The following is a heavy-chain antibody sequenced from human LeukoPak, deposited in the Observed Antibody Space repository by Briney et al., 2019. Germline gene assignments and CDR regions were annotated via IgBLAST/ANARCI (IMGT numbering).Heavy chain of an antibody. J-gene: IGHJ4*02. Sequence: GGSLRLSCAASGFTVSSNYMSRVRQAPGKGLEWVSVIYSGGSTYYADSVKGRSTISRDNSKNTLYLQMNSLRAEDTAVYYCARDRGNYGDLQWGQGTLVTVSS. V-gene: IGHV3-66*01. CDR2: IYSGGST. D-gene: IGHD4-17*01. CDR3: ARDRGNYGDLQ. CDR1: GFTVSSNY.